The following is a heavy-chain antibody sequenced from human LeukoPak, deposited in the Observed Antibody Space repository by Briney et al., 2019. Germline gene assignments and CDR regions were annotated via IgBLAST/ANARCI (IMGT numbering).Heavy chain of an antibody. Sequence: PGGSLRLSCAASGFTFSSYAMSWVRQAQGKGLEWVSAISGSGGSTYYADSVKGRFTISRDNSKNTLYLQMNILRAEDTAVYYCAKDRKMVRGEDYWGQGTLVTVSS. J-gene: IGHJ4*02. V-gene: IGHV3-23*01. CDR3: AKDRKMVRGEDY. CDR1: GFTFSSYA. D-gene: IGHD3-10*01. CDR2: ISGSGGST.